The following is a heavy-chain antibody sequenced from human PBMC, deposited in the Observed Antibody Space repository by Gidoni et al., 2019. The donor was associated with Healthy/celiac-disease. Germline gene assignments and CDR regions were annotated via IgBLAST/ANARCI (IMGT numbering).Heavy chain of an antibody. CDR2: INHSGST. CDR1: GGSLSGYY. Sequence: QVQLQQWGVGLLKPSETRSLTCAVYGGSLSGYYWSWIRQPPGKGLEWIGEINHSGSTNYNPSLKRRVTISVDTSKNQFSLKLSSVTAADTAVYYCARTATGPQKYYYYYYGMDVWGQGTTVTVSS. CDR3: ARTATGPQKYYYYYYGMDV. J-gene: IGHJ6*02. D-gene: IGHD5-12*01. V-gene: IGHV4-34*01.